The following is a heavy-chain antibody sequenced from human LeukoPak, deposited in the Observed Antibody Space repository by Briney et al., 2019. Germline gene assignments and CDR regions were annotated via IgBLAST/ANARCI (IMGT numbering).Heavy chain of an antibody. Sequence: PSETLSLTCTVSGGSISSYYWSWIRQPPGKGLEWIGYIYYSGSTSYNPSLRSRVTMSVDTSKNQFSLKLYSVTAADTAVYYCARAGTLQSNPSAFDIWGQGTMVTVSS. CDR3: ARAGTLQSNPSAFDI. V-gene: IGHV4-59*01. CDR2: IYYSGST. J-gene: IGHJ3*02. CDR1: GGSISSYY. D-gene: IGHD5-24*01.